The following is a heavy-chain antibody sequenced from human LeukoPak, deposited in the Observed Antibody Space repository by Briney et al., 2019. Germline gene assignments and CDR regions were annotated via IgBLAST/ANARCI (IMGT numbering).Heavy chain of an antibody. CDR3: ARVNHCSSTSCYPSFDY. CDR2: IIPILGIA. CDR1: GGTFSSYA. Sequence: ASVKVSCKASGGTFSSYAISWVRQAPGQGLEWMGRIIPILGIANYAQKFQGRVTITADKSTSTAYMELSGLRSEDTAVYYCARVNHCSSTSCYPSFDYWGQGTLVTVSS. J-gene: IGHJ4*02. V-gene: IGHV1-69*04. D-gene: IGHD2-2*01.